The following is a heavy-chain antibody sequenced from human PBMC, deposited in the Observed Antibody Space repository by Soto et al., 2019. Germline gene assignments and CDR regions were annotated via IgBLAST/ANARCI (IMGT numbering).Heavy chain of an antibody. J-gene: IGHJ4*02. V-gene: IGHV3-15*01. CDR2: IKSKTDGGTT. CDR3: TTPYYYDSSGYPPSCFDY. Sequence: PGGSLRLSCASSGFTFSNAWMSLVRQAPGKGLEWVGRIKSKTDGGTTDYAAPVKGRFTISRDDSKNTLYLQMNSLKTEDTAVYYCTTPYYYDSSGYPPSCFDYWGQGTLVTVSS. D-gene: IGHD3-22*01. CDR1: GFTFSNAW.